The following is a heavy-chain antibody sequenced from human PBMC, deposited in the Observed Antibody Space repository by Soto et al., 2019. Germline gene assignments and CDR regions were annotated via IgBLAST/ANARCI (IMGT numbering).Heavy chain of an antibody. J-gene: IGHJ5*02. D-gene: IGHD3-22*01. CDR3: ARGVHDSSGYYYP. CDR1: GFPFSSYE. V-gene: IGHV3-48*03. Sequence: PGGSLRLSCAASGFPFSSYEMNWVRQAPGKGLECISYISSSGGTISYADSVKGRFTISRDNAKNSLYLQMNNLRAEDTAAYYCARGVHDSSGYYYPWGQGTLVTVSS. CDR2: ISSSGGTI.